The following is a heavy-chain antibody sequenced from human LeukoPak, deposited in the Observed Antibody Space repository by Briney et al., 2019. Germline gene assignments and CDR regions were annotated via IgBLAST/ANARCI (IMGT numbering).Heavy chain of an antibody. Sequence: GGSLRLSCAASGFTFSSYAMSWVRQAPGKGLEWVSAISGVADRTYYADSVKGRFTISRDNSKNTLSLQMNSLRAEDAAIYYCAKESPYTSPRNYYFDYWGQGTLVTVSS. CDR3: AKESPYTSPRNYYFDY. CDR2: ISGVADRT. CDR1: GFTFSSYA. V-gene: IGHV3-23*01. J-gene: IGHJ4*02. D-gene: IGHD1-14*01.